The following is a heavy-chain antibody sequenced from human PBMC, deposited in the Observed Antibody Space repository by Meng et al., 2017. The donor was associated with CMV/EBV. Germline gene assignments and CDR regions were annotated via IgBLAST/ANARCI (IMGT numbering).Heavy chain of an antibody. Sequence: GESLKISCAASGFTFSNAWMSWVRQAPGKGLEWVGRIKSKTDGGTTDYAAPVKGRFTISRDDSKNTLYLQMNSLKTEDTAVYYCTTGVGYCSSTSCWPVGYWGQGTLVTGLL. J-gene: IGHJ4*02. V-gene: IGHV3-15*01. CDR2: IKSKTDGGTT. CDR1: GFTFSNAW. D-gene: IGHD2-2*01. CDR3: TTGVGYCSSTSCWPVGY.